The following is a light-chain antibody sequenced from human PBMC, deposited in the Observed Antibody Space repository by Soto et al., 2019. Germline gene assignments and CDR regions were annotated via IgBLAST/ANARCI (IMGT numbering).Light chain of an antibody. J-gene: IGKJ5*01. V-gene: IGKV2D-29*01. CDR1: QSLLNSDGETY. CDR2: KVS. Sequence: DIVITQTPLSLAVTPGQPPSMSCNSSQSLLNSDGETYLHWYVQKAGQPPQLLIYKVSNRFSGVSERFSGSASGTDFRLTISRVEAEDFGVYYCMQSTHLPNTFGQGTRLEI. CDR3: MQSTHLPNT.